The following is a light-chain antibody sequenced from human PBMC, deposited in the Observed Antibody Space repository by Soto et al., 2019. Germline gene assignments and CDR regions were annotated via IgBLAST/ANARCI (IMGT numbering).Light chain of an antibody. CDR3: SSHAGSSVV. CDR2: DVT. V-gene: IGLV2-11*01. J-gene: IGLJ1*01. CDR1: SSDVGGYNY. Sequence: QSALTQPRSVSGSPGQSVTISCTGTSSDVGGYNYVSWYQQHPGKAPKLMIYDVTTRPSGVPDRFSGSKSGNTASLTISGLQAEDEADYYCSSHAGSSVVFGTGTKVPS.